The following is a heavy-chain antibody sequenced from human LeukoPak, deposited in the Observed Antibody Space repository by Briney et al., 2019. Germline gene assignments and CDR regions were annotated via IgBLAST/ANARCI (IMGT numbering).Heavy chain of an antibody. CDR3: STSFDY. D-gene: IGHD5/OR15-5a*01. CDR1: GFTFSSYS. Sequence: GGSLRLSCAASGFTFSSYSMNWVRQAPGKGLVWVSRISSDGSVTIYADSVKGRFTISRDNAKNTLYLQMNSLRAEDTAVYYCSTSFDYWGPGTQVTVSS. J-gene: IGHJ4*02. V-gene: IGHV3-74*01. CDR2: ISSDGSVT.